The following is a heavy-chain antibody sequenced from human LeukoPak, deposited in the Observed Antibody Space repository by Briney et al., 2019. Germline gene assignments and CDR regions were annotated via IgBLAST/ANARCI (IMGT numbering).Heavy chain of an antibody. J-gene: IGHJ4*02. CDR1: GGSISSYY. CDR2: IYYSGST. V-gene: IGHV4-30-4*08. Sequence: SETLSLTCTVSGGSISSYYWSWIRQPPGKGLEWIGYIYYSGSTYYNPSLKSRVTISVDTSKNQFSLKLSSVTAADTAVYYRARERYYDSSGYLIDYWGQGTLVTVSS. CDR3: ARERYYDSSGYLIDY. D-gene: IGHD3-22*01.